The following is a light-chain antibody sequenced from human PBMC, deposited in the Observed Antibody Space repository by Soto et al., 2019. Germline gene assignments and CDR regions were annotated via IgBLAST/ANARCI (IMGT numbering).Light chain of an antibody. Sequence: DIQMTQPPPTLSASVGDRFTITFLASQSISSWLAWYQQKLGRAPRLLIYDASTLQTGVPSRFSGGGSGTDFTLTISSLQPEDVATYYCQKYNSALWTFGQGTKVDI. CDR3: QKYNSALWT. CDR1: QSISSW. CDR2: DAS. V-gene: IGKV1-27*01. J-gene: IGKJ1*01.